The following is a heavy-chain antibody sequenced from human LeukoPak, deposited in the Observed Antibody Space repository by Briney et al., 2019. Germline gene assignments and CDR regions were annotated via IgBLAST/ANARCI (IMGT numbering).Heavy chain of an antibody. J-gene: IGHJ3*02. Sequence: PGGSLRLSCAASGFTFDSYEMNWVRQAPGKGLEWVANIKQDGNGKYYVDSVKGRFTISRDNAKNSLYLQMNSLRVEDTAVYYCAKPITVSGATDGFDIWGQGTMVTVSS. CDR2: IKQDGNGK. V-gene: IGHV3-7*01. CDR1: GFTFDSYE. CDR3: AKPITVSGATDGFDI. D-gene: IGHD3-3*01.